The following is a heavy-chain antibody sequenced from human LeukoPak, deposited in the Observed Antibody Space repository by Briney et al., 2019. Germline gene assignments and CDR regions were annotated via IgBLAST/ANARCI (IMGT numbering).Heavy chain of an antibody. CDR3: AREGSYWVGGSNFDY. CDR1: GGSIGSSSYY. D-gene: IGHD1-26*01. J-gene: IGHJ4*02. CDR2: IYYSGST. V-gene: IGHV4-39*07. Sequence: SETLSLTCTVSGGSIGSSSYYWGWIRQPPGKGLEWIGSIYYSGSTYYNPSLKSRVTISVDTYKNQFSLKLSSVTAADTAVYYCAREGSYWVGGSNFDYWGQGTLVTVSS.